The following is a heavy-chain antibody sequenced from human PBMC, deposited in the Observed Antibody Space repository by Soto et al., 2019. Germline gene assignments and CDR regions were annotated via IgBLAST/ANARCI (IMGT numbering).Heavy chain of an antibody. D-gene: IGHD4-4*01. CDR2: ISSSSSYI. Sequence: GGSLRLSCAASGFTFSSYSMNWVRQAPGKGLEWVSSISSSSSYIYYADSVKGRFTISRDNAKNSLYLQMNSLRAEDTAAYYCARDPTAVTSRFDPWGQGTLVTVSS. V-gene: IGHV3-21*01. CDR1: GFTFSSYS. CDR3: ARDPTAVTSRFDP. J-gene: IGHJ5*02.